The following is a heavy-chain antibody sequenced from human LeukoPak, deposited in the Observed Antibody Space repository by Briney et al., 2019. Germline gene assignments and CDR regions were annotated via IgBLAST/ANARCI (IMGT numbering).Heavy chain of an antibody. CDR3: AKCRLSYGDDAFEV. CDR1: GFTLSNYA. Sequence: GGTLRLSCAASGFTLSNYAISWVRQAPGRGLEWVSFIAGGRGKTFYADSVKGRFTVSRDNSKNTLYLQMNSLRAEDTAVYYCAKCRLSYGDDAFEVWGQGTMVTVSS. J-gene: IGHJ3*01. D-gene: IGHD4-17*01. V-gene: IGHV3-23*01. CDR2: IAGGRGKT.